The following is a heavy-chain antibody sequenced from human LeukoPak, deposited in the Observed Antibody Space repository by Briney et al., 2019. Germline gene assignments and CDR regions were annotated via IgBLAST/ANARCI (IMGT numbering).Heavy chain of an antibody. CDR3: ARGPEYYDFWSGYLDY. J-gene: IGHJ4*02. Sequence: ASVKVSCKASGYTFTGYYIHWVRQAPGQGLEWMGWINPAYGNTKYSQKFQGRVTITTDESTSTAYMELSSLRSEDTAVYYCARGPEYYDFWSGYLDYWGQGTLVTVSS. CDR2: INPAYGNT. D-gene: IGHD3-3*01. V-gene: IGHV1/OR15-3*02. CDR1: GYTFTGYY.